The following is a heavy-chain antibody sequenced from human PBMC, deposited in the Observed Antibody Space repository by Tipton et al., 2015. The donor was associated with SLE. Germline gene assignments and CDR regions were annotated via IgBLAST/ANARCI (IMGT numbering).Heavy chain of an antibody. Sequence: SLRLSCAASGFSFISYGMSWVRQAPGKGLEWVSGMSGSGDSTYYADSVKGRFTISRDNFKNVLFLQMSNLRSEDTAVYYCAKFIGDPDTDYWGQGTLVSVSS. V-gene: IGHV3-23*01. J-gene: IGHJ4*02. CDR1: GFSFISYG. CDR2: MSGSGDST. D-gene: IGHD3-10*01. CDR3: AKFIGDPDTDY.